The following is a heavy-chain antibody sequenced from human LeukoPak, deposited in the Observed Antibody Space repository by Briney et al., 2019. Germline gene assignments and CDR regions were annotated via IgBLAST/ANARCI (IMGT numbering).Heavy chain of an antibody. CDR1: GLTFNDAW. CDR3: TSQYNWKDAVDF. J-gene: IGHJ4*02. CDR2: IETKTDGLTT. D-gene: IGHD1-1*01. V-gene: IGHV3-15*04. Sequence: GGSLRLSCAASGLTFNDAWMTWVRQAPGKGLEWVGRIETKTDGLTTDYGAPVKGRFTISRDDSKNTLYLQMNSLKNEDPAVYYSTSQYNWKDAVDFWGQGTLVTVSS.